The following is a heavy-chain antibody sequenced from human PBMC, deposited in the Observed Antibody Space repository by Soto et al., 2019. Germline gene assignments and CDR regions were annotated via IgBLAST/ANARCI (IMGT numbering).Heavy chain of an antibody. CDR3: ARDYYDSSGSHHFDY. D-gene: IGHD3-22*01. Sequence: SETLSLTCTVSGGSISSYYWSWIRQPPGKGLEWIGYIYYSGSTNYNPSLKSRVTISVDTSKNQFSLKLSSVTAADTAVYYCARDYYDSSGSHHFDYWGQGTLVTAPQ. CDR2: IYYSGST. J-gene: IGHJ4*02. CDR1: GGSISSYY. V-gene: IGHV4-59*01.